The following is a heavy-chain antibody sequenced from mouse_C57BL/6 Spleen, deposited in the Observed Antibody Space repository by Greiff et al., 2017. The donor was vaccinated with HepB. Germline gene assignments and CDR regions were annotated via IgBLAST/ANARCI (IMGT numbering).Heavy chain of an antibody. CDR2: IYPRSGNT. V-gene: IGHV1-81*01. Sequence: VQGVESGAELARPGASVKLSCKASGYTFTSYGISWVKQRTGQGLEWIGEIYPRSGNTYYNEKFKGKATLTADKSSSTAYMELRSLTSEDSAVYFCARSEDYYGSRGWYFDVWGTGTTVTVSS. D-gene: IGHD1-1*01. CDR3: ARSEDYYGSRGWYFDV. CDR1: GYTFTSYG. J-gene: IGHJ1*03.